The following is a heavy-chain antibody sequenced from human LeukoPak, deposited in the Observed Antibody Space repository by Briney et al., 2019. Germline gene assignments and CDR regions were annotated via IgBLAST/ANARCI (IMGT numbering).Heavy chain of an antibody. CDR2: INPNSGGT. CDR3: ARAQRGSVYYYDTPSRYFDY. V-gene: IGHV1-2*02. CDR1: GYTFTGYY. J-gene: IGHJ4*02. Sequence: GSSVKVSCKASGYTFTGYYMHWVRQAPGHGLEWMGWINPNSGGTNYAQKFQGRVTMTRDTSISTAYMELSRLRSDDTAVYYCARAQRGSVYYYDTPSRYFDYWGQGTLVTVSS. D-gene: IGHD3-22*01.